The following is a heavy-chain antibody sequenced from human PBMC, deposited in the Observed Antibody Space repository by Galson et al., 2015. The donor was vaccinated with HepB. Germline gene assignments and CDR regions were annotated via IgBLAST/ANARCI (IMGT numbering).Heavy chain of an antibody. V-gene: IGHV5-10-1*01. CDR2: IDPSDSYT. CDR3: ASRHSYFRSGTGYTVADY. J-gene: IGHJ4*02. CDR1: GYTFTAFW. Sequence: SGAEVKKPGESLRISCKGSGYTFTAFWITWVRQIPGKGLEWMGRIDPSDSYTDYSLSFKGHVTISADKSITTAYLQWGSLKASDTAMYYCASRHSYFRSGTGYTVADYSGQGTLVTVSS. D-gene: IGHD2-8*02.